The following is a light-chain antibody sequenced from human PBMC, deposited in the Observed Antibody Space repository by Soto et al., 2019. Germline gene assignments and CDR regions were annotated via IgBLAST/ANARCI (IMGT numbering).Light chain of an antibody. V-gene: IGKV3-11*01. CDR1: QSVSSY. CDR3: QQRSNWPRPIT. Sequence: EIVLTQSPATLSLSPGERATLSCRASQSVSSYLAWYQQKPGQAPRLLIYDASNRATGIPARFSGSGSGTDFTLTISSLEPEDFAVYYCQQRSNWPRPITFGQGTRLEMK. J-gene: IGKJ5*01. CDR2: DAS.